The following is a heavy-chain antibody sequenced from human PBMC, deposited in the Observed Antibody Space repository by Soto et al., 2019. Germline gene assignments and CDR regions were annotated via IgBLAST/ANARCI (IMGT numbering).Heavy chain of an antibody. D-gene: IGHD1-20*01. CDR3: ARRRITGTYYFDY. J-gene: IGHJ4*02. CDR1: GVSISSSSYY. V-gene: IGHV4-39*01. Sequence: SETLSLTCTVSGVSISSSSYYWGWIRQPPGKGLEWIGSIYYSGSTYYNPSLKSRVTISVDTSKNQFSLKLSSVTAADTAVYYCARRRITGTYYFDYWGQGTLVTVSS. CDR2: IYYSGST.